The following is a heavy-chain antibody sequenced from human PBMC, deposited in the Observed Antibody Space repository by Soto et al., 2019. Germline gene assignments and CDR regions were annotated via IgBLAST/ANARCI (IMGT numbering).Heavy chain of an antibody. CDR2: IKSKTDGGKT. CDR3: TTDRLGGGNWFDP. D-gene: IGHD5-12*01. V-gene: IGHV3-15*07. J-gene: IGHJ5*02. Sequence: GGSLRLSCAASGFTFSNAWMNWVRQAPGKGLEWVGRIKSKTDGGKTDYAAPVEGRFTISRDDSKNTLYLQMNSLKTEDTAVYYCTTDRLGGGNWFDPWGQGTLVTVSS. CDR1: GFTFSNAW.